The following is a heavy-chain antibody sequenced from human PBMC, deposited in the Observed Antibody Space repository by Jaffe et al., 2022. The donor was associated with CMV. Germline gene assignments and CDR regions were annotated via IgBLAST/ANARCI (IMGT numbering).Heavy chain of an antibody. CDR2: IYYSGST. CDR1: GGSISSYY. D-gene: IGHD3-22*01. J-gene: IGHJ6*03. CDR3: ARAFDYYDSSGFMDV. V-gene: IGHV4-59*01. Sequence: QVQLQESGPGLVKPSETLSLTCTVSGGSISSYYWSWIRQPPGKGLEWIGYIYYSGSTNYNPSLKSRVTISVDTSKNQFSLKLSSVTAADTAVYYCARAFDYYDSSGFMDVWGKGTTVTVSS.